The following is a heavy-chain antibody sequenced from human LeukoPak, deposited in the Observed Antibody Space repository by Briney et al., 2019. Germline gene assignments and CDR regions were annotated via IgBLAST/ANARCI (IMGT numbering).Heavy chain of an antibody. CDR1: GGSFSGYY. D-gene: IGHD4-17*01. V-gene: IGHV4-34*01. J-gene: IGHJ5*02. CDR2: INHSGST. Sequence: SETLSLTCAVYGGSFSGYYWSWIRQPPGKGLEWIGEINHSGSTNYNPSLKSRVTISVDTSKNQFSLKLSSVTAADTAVYYCAKLLRCPNWFDPWGQGTLVTVSS. CDR3: AKLLRCPNWFDP.